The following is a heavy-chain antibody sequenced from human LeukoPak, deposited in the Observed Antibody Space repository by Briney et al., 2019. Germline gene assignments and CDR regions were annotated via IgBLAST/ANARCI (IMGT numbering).Heavy chain of an antibody. J-gene: IGHJ6*03. Sequence: GGSLRLSCAASGFIFSSYWMHWVRQAPGGGGVWGSRINGDGDSTDYSASVRGRFTISRDNDNNTLYLQINTLRAEDTAVYYCAKFSGQYYYYYYMDVWGKGTTVTVSS. CDR2: INGDGDST. D-gene: IGHD3-10*01. V-gene: IGHV3-74*01. CDR1: GFIFSSYW. CDR3: AKFSGQYYYYYYMDV.